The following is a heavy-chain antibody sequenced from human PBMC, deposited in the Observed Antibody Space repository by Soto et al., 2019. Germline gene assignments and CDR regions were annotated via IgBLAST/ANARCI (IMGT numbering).Heavy chain of an antibody. D-gene: IGHD3-16*02. V-gene: IGHV5-51*01. CDR1: GYSFTSYW. CDR2: VYPGDSDT. J-gene: IGHJ3*01. Sequence: PGESLKISCKGSGYSFTSYWIGWVRQMPGKGLEWMGIVYPGDSDTRYSPSFQGQVTISADKSISTAYLQWSSLKASDTAMYYCATSFGDLSIYPATYDAFDLWGHGTMVTVSS. CDR3: ATSFGDLSIYPATYDAFDL.